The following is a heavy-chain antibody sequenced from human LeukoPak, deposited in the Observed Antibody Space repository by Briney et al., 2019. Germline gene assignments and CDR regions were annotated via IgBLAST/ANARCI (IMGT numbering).Heavy chain of an antibody. CDR3: ARDGYYDILTGYSPERYDY. CDR1: GHTFTSYG. Sequence: ASVKVSCKASGHTFTSYGISWVRQAPGQGLEWMGWISAYNGNTNYAQKLQDRVTMTTDTSTSTAYMELRSLRSDDTAVYYCARDGYYDILTGYSPERYDYWGQGTLVTVSS. J-gene: IGHJ4*02. V-gene: IGHV1-18*04. CDR2: ISAYNGNT. D-gene: IGHD3-9*01.